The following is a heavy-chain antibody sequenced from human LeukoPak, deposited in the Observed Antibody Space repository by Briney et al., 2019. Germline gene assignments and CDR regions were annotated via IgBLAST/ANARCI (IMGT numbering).Heavy chain of an antibody. CDR2: ISSSSSYI. CDR3: ASDKLLWFGEDYYMDV. Sequence: PGGPLRLSCAASGFTFSSYSMNWVRQAPGKGLEWVSSISSSSSYIYYADSVKGRFTISRDNAKNSLYLQMNSLRAEDTAVYYCASDKLLWFGEDYYMDVWGKGTTVTVSS. V-gene: IGHV3-21*01. J-gene: IGHJ6*03. CDR1: GFTFSSYS. D-gene: IGHD3-10*01.